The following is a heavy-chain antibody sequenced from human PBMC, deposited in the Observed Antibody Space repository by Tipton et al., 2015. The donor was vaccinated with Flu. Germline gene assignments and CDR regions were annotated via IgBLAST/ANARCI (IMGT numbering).Heavy chain of an antibody. V-gene: IGHV4-59*02. CDR1: GGSVSPYY. D-gene: IGHD2-8*02. CDR2: IYYRGTT. CDR3: ARGLVQDLRDQYFGMDV. J-gene: IGHJ6*02. Sequence: TLSLTCTVSGGSVSPYYWNWVRQSPGKGLEWIGYIYYRGTTGYNPSLKSRVTISVDTSKNQVSLKLTSVTAADTAVYYCARGLVQDLRDQYFGMDVWGQGTTVTVS.